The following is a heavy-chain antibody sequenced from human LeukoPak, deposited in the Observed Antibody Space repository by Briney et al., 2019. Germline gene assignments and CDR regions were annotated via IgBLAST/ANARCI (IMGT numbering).Heavy chain of an antibody. CDR1: GYSFTSYW. CDR3: ARPATVVTPWYFDL. Sequence: GESLKTSFKGSGYSFTSYWIGWVRQMPGKGLEWMGIIYPGDSDTRYSPSSQGQVTISADKSISTAYVQWSSLKASGTAMYYCARPATVVTPWYFDLWGRGSLVTVSS. CDR2: IYPGDSDT. V-gene: IGHV5-51*01. D-gene: IGHD4-23*01. J-gene: IGHJ2*01.